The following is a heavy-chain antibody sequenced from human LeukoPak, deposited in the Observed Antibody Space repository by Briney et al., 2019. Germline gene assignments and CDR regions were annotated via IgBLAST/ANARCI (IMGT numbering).Heavy chain of an antibody. D-gene: IGHD6-19*01. CDR3: ARVPLTTGAVGY. V-gene: IGHV4-34*01. Sequence: PSETLSLTCAVYGGSFSGYNWSWIRQPPGKGLEWIGEINHSGSTNYNPSLKSRVTISVDTSKNQFSLKLSSVTAADTAVYYCARVPLTTGAVGYWGQGTLVTVSS. CDR1: GGSFSGYN. CDR2: INHSGST. J-gene: IGHJ4*02.